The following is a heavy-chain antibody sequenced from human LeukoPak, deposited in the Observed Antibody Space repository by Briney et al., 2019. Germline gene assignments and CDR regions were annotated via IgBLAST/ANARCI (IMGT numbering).Heavy chain of an antibody. J-gene: IGHJ4*02. D-gene: IGHD2-15*01. Sequence: GESLRLSCAASGFTFSPYSMNWVRQAPGKGLEWVSYISSSSATIYYADSVKGRFTISRDNAKNSLYLQMNSLRVEDTAVYYCSRERDNKLDYWGQGTLVTVSS. CDR3: SRERDNKLDY. CDR1: GFTFSPYS. V-gene: IGHV3-48*01. CDR2: ISSSSATI.